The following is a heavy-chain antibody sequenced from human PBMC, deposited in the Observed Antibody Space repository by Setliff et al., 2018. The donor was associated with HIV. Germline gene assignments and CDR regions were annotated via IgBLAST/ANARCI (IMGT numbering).Heavy chain of an antibody. Sequence: GGSLRLSCAASGFTFSSYWIHWVRQAPGKGLVWVSRISADGSDTSYADSVKGRFTISRDTSKNTLYLQMNSLRADDTAVYYCAKDALGAAAGAYFDYWGQGTLVTVSS. CDR3: AKDALGAAAGAYFDY. CDR2: ISADGSDT. CDR1: GFTFSSYW. D-gene: IGHD6-13*01. J-gene: IGHJ4*02. V-gene: IGHV3-74*01.